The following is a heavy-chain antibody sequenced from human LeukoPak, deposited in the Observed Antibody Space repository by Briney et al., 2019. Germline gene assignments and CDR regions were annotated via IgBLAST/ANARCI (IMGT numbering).Heavy chain of an antibody. Sequence: PGGSLRLSCAASGFTFSDYYMSWIRQAPGKGLEWVANIKQDGSEKYYVDSVKGRFTISRDNAKNSLYLQMNSLRAEDTAVYYCAREGNRYSGYDSPFDYWGQGTLVTVSS. CDR1: GFTFSDYY. V-gene: IGHV3-7*01. CDR3: AREGNRYSGYDSPFDY. J-gene: IGHJ4*02. CDR2: IKQDGSEK. D-gene: IGHD5-12*01.